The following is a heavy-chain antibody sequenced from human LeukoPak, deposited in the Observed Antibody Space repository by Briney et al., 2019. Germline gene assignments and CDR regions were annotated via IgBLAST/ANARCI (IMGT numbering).Heavy chain of an antibody. D-gene: IGHD2-15*01. Sequence: ASVNVSCKASGYTLTNHFMHWVRQAPGQGREGMGIINPSSSSISYAQNFQGRVSMTRGTSTGTVYMELSSLRSDDTAVYYCAREVKAPGGRTPYFDYWGQGTLVTVSS. CDR2: INPSSSSI. CDR3: AREVKAPGGRTPYFDY. V-gene: IGHV1-46*01. J-gene: IGHJ4*02. CDR1: GYTLTNHF.